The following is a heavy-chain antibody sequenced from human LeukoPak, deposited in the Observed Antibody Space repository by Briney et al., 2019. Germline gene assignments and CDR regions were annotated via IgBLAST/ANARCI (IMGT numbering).Heavy chain of an antibody. J-gene: IGHJ4*02. V-gene: IGHV3-30*02. Sequence: PGGSLRLSCAASGFTFSGYDMHWVRQAPGKGLEWVALIRSDGSDKYYADSVKGRFTISRDNSKNTLFLQMNSLRAEDTAVYYCAKDTAAAGGPCAYWGRGTLVTVSS. D-gene: IGHD6-13*01. CDR1: GFTFSGYD. CDR3: AKDTAAAGGPCAY. CDR2: IRSDGSDK.